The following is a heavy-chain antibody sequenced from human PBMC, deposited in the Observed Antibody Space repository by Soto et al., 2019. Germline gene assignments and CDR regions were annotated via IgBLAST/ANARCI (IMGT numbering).Heavy chain of an antibody. CDR2: IKQDGSEK. J-gene: IGHJ6*03. CDR3: ARDPLPPPIYCSSTSCYEVPSNYYYMDV. CDR1: GFTFSSYW. V-gene: IGHV3-7*01. D-gene: IGHD2-2*01. Sequence: GGSLRLSCAASGFTFSSYWMSWVRQAPGKGLEWVANIKQDGSEKYYVDSVKGRFTISRDNAKNSLYLQMNSLRAEDTAVYYCARDPLPPPIYCSSTSCYEVPSNYYYMDVWGKGTTVTVSS.